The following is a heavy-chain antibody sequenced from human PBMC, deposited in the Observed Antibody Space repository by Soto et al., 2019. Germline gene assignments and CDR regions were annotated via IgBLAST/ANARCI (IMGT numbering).Heavy chain of an antibody. V-gene: IGHV3-21*04. CDR1: GFTFTNFG. CDR3: AREDSIIIPAVADV. J-gene: IGHJ4*02. CDR2: VSKSDYT. Sequence: PGGSLRLSCEVSGFTFTNFGINWVRQAPGKGLEWVSSVSKSDYTYYSESVKGQFTISRDNAKNSVSLQMNNLRAEDTAVYYCAREDSIIIPAVADVWGQGTQVTVSS. D-gene: IGHD3-10*01.